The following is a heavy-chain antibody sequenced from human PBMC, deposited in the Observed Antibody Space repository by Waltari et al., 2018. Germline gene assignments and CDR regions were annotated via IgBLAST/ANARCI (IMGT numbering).Heavy chain of an antibody. CDR1: GFTFTNYW. CDR2: IEQDGNNK. J-gene: IGHJ2*01. CDR3: ANSIAGHYWYFDL. V-gene: IGHV3-7*03. D-gene: IGHD6-6*01. Sequence: EVQLVESGGGLVQPGGSLRLSCVVSGFTFTNYWLSWVRQAPGKGLEWVANIEQDGNNKYYLDSVKGRFTISKDNVKDSLYLQMNSLGAEDTAVYYCANSIAGHYWYFDLWGRGTLVTVSS.